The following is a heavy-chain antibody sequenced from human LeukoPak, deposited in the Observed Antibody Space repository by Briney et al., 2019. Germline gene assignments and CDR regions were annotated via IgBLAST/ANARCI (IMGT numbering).Heavy chain of an antibody. Sequence: GGSLRLSCAASGFTFSSYAMSWVRQAPGKGLEWVSAISGSGGSTYYADSVKGRFTISRDNSKNTLYLQMNSLRAEDTAVYYCARTGVDYGIFYYMDVWGKGTTVTISS. J-gene: IGHJ6*03. V-gene: IGHV3-23*01. CDR2: ISGSGGST. D-gene: IGHD4-17*01. CDR3: ARTGVDYGIFYYMDV. CDR1: GFTFSSYA.